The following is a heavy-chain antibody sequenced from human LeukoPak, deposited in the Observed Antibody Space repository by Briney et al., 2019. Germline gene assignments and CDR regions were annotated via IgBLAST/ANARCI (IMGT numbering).Heavy chain of an antibody. CDR3: ARDGDYYDSSGYYFYGGVTGFDY. D-gene: IGHD3-22*01. V-gene: IGHV3-7*01. J-gene: IGHJ4*02. CDR1: GFTFSSYW. Sequence: GGSLRLSCAASGFTFSSYWMSWVRQAPGKGLEWVANIKQDGSEKYYVDSVKGRFTISRDNAKNSLYLQMNSLRAEDTAVYYWARDGDYYDSSGYYFYGGVTGFDYWGQGTLVTVSS. CDR2: IKQDGSEK.